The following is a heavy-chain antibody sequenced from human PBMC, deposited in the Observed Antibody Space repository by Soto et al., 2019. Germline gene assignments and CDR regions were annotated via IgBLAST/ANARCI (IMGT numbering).Heavy chain of an antibody. Sequence: QVQLVESGGGVVQPGMTLRLSCTASGFTFSSHGMHWVRQAPGKGLEWVAVVSFDGTNKNYADSVRGRFTISRDNSKNTLYLQMSSLRAEDKAVYYCANGDSSGFEYFQSWGQGTLVTVSS. J-gene: IGHJ1*01. CDR3: ANGDSSGFEYFQS. CDR1: GFTFSSHG. D-gene: IGHD3-22*01. V-gene: IGHV3-30*18. CDR2: VSFDGTNK.